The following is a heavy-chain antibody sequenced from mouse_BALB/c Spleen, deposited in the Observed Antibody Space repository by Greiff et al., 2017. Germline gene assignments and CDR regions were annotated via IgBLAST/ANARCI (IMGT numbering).Heavy chain of an antibody. CDR1: GFSLTSYG. Sequence: VQLVESGPGLVAPSQSLSITCTVSGFSLTSYGVHWVRQPPGKGLEWLGVIWAGGSTNYNSALMSRLSISKDNSKSQVFLKMNSLQTDDTAMYYCARNYDYYFAYWGQGTLVTVSA. D-gene: IGHD2-4*01. CDR2: IWAGGST. J-gene: IGHJ3*01. V-gene: IGHV2-9*02. CDR3: ARNYDYYFAY.